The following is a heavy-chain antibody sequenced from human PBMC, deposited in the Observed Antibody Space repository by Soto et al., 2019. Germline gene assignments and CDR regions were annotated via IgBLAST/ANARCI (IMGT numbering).Heavy chain of an antibody. V-gene: IGHV3-23*01. CDR2: ISNSGDTT. CDR3: AKPRVGTTKSFDI. J-gene: IGHJ3*02. D-gene: IGHD1-26*01. Sequence: EVQLLESGGGLVQPGGSLRLSCAASGFSFSSYAMTWVRQAPGKGLEWVSLISNSGDTTSYADSVKGRFTISRDNSKNTLHLQMNSLRAEDTAVYYCAKPRVGTTKSFDIWGQGTMFTVSS. CDR1: GFSFSSYA.